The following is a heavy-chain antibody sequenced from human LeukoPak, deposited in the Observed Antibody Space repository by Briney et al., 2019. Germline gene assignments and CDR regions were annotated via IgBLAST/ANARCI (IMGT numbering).Heavy chain of an antibody. CDR2: IYSGGST. J-gene: IGHJ4*02. V-gene: IGHV3-66*02. CDR3: ARDQYYYDSSGYYWQDY. Sequence: GGSLRLSCAASGFTFDDYGMSWVRKAPGKGLEWVSVIYSGGSTYYADSVKGRFTISRDNSKNTLYLQMNSLRAEDTAVYYCARDQYYYDSSGYYWQDYWGQGTLVTVSS. D-gene: IGHD3-22*01. CDR1: GFTFDDYG.